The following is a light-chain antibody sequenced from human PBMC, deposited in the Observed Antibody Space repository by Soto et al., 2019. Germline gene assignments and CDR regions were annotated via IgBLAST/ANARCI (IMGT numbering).Light chain of an antibody. J-gene: IGKJ4*01. Sequence: AIRMTQSPSSFSASTGDRVTITCRASQGISSYLAWYQQKPGKAPKLLIYAASTLQSGVPSRFSGSGSGTDFTLTISCLQSEDFATYYCQQYDRSPLTFGGGTKVEIK. CDR1: QGISSY. CDR2: AAS. CDR3: QQYDRSPLT. V-gene: IGKV1-8*01.